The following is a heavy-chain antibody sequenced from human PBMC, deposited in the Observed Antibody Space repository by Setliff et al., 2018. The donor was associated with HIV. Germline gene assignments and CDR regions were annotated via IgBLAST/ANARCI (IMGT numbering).Heavy chain of an antibody. CDR3: ARVGERWLQFYYFDN. J-gene: IGHJ4*02. CDR1: GVSISSHY. Sequence: SETLSLTCTVSGVSISSHYWSWIRQPPGKGLEWIGYIYYSGSTNYNPSLRSRVTISVHTSKNQFSLKLSSVTAADTAMYYCARVGERWLQFYYFDNWGQGTLVTVSS. CDR2: IYYSGST. V-gene: IGHV4-59*11. D-gene: IGHD5-12*01.